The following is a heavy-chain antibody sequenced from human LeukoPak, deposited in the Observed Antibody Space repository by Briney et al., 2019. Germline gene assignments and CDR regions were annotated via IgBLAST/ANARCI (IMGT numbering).Heavy chain of an antibody. V-gene: IGHV3-30*18. CDR3: AKGVAPLDY. Sequence: GGSLRLSCAASGFTFSSYGMHWVRQAPGKGLEWVAVISYDGSNKYYADSVKGRFTISRDNSKNTLYLQMNSLRAEDTAVYYCAKGVAPLDYWGQGTLVTVSS. D-gene: IGHD5-12*01. CDR2: ISYDGSNK. J-gene: IGHJ4*02. CDR1: GFTFSSYG.